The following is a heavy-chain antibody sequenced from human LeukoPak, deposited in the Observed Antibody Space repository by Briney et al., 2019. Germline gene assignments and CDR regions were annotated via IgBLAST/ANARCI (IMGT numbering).Heavy chain of an antibody. Sequence: GGSLRLSCAASGFTFSSYAMSWVRQAPGKGLEWVSAISCSGCSKYYADSVKGRFTISRDNSKNTLYLQMNSLRAEDTAVYYCAKDRVPCGRCVSFDYWGQGTLVSVSS. J-gene: IGHJ4*02. CDR2: ISCSGCSK. D-gene: IGHD2-21*01. CDR3: AKDRVPCGRCVSFDY. CDR1: GFTFSSYA. V-gene: IGHV3-23*01.